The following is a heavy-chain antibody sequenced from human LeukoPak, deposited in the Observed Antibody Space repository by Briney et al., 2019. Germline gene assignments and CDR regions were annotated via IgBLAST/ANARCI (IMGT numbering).Heavy chain of an antibody. CDR1: GFTFSSYS. CDR2: ISSSSSYV. Sequence: GGSLRLSCAASGFTFSSYSLNWVRQAPGKGLEWVSSISSSSSYVYYADSVKGRFTISRDNAKNSLYLQMNSLRAEDTAVYYCARGGSGSYFDYWGQGTLVTVSS. D-gene: IGHD3-10*01. V-gene: IGHV3-21*01. J-gene: IGHJ4*02. CDR3: ARGGSGSYFDY.